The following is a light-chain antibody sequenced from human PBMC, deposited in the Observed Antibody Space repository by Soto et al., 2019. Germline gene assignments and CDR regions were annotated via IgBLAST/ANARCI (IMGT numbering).Light chain of an antibody. Sequence: DIHMTQSPSTLSGSVGNIFTITCRASQTISSWLAWYQQKPGQAPKLLIYKASTLKSGVPSRFRGSGSGTELTLTISSMKPDDFATYYCQHYNSYSEAFGHGTKVDIK. V-gene: IGKV1-5*03. J-gene: IGKJ1*01. CDR2: KAS. CDR3: QHYNSYSEA. CDR1: QTISSW.